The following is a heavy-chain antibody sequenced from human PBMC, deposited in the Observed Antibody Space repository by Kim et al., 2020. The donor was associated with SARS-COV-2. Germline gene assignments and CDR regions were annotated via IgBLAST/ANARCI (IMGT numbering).Heavy chain of an antibody. CDR2: INSDGSST. Sequence: GGSLRLSCAASGFTFSSYWMHWVRQAPGKGLVWVSRINSDGSSTSYADSVKGRFTISRDNAKNTLYLQMNSLRAEDTAVYYCARAPGDTYYDFWSGYYTEGAFDIWGQGTMVTFSS. CDR3: ARAPGDTYYDFWSGYYTEGAFDI. D-gene: IGHD3-3*01. V-gene: IGHV3-74*01. CDR1: GFTFSSYW. J-gene: IGHJ3*02.